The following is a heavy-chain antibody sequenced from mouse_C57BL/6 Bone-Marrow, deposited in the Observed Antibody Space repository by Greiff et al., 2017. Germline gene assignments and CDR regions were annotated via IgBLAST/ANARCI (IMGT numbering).Heavy chain of an antibody. CDR2: INPSSGYT. CDR1: GYTFTSYW. D-gene: IGHD1-1*01. CDR3: ATTVWGY. V-gene: IGHV1-7*01. J-gene: IGHJ2*01. Sequence: VQLLESGAELAKPGASVKLSCKASGYTFTSYWMHWVKQRPGQGLEWIGYINPSSGYTKYNQKFKDKATLTADTSSSTAYMQLSSLTYEDSAVYYCATTVWGYWGQGTTLTVSS.